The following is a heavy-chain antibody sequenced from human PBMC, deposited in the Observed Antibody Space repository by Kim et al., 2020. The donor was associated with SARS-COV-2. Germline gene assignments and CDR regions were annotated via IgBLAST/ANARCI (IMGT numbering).Heavy chain of an antibody. D-gene: IGHD5-12*01. Sequence: GGSLRLSCAASGFTFSSYAMSWVRQAPGKGLEWVSAISGSGGSTYYADSVKGRFTISRDNSKNTLYLQMNSLRAEDTAVYYCAKVAGGRWLQLGLDAFDIWGQGTMVTVSS. CDR1: GFTFSSYA. V-gene: IGHV3-23*01. CDR2: ISGSGGST. CDR3: AKVAGGRWLQLGLDAFDI. J-gene: IGHJ3*02.